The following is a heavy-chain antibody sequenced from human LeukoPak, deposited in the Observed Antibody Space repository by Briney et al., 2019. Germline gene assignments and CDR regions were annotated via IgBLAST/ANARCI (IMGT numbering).Heavy chain of an antibody. D-gene: IGHD3-22*01. CDR2: ISSSSSYI. CDR3: ARDRSELYYYDSSGYYPIGY. J-gene: IGHJ4*02. Sequence: GGSLRLSCAASGFTFSSYSMNWVRQAPGKGLEWVSSISSSSSYIYYADSVKGRFTISRDNAKNSLYLQMKSLRAEDPAVYYCARDRSELYYYDSSGYYPIGYWGQGTLVTVSS. CDR1: GFTFSSYS. V-gene: IGHV3-21*01.